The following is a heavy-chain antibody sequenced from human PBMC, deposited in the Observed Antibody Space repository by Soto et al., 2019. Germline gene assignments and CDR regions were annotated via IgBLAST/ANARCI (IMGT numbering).Heavy chain of an antibody. D-gene: IGHD3-9*01. CDR1: GGSISSYY. CDR3: ARGLEYYDILTGYLYYYYYMDV. J-gene: IGHJ6*03. V-gene: IGHV4-59*08. Sequence: SETLSLTCTVSGGSISSYYWSWIRQPPGKGVEWIGYIYYSGSTNYNPSLKSRVTISVDTSKNQFSLKLSSVTAADTAVYYCARGLEYYDILTGYLYYYYYMDVWGKGTTVT. CDR2: IYYSGST.